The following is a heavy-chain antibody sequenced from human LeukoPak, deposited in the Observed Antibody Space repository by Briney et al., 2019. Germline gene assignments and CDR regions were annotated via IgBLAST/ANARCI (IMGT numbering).Heavy chain of an antibody. D-gene: IGHD3-22*01. Sequence: GGSLRLSCAASGFTFSSYEMNWVRQAPGKGLEWVSAISGSGGSTYYADSVKGRFTISRDNSKNTLYLQMNSLRAEDTAVYYCAKQDPYYYDSSGYSIDYWGQGTLVTVSS. CDR2: ISGSGGST. CDR1: GFTFSSYE. V-gene: IGHV3-23*01. J-gene: IGHJ4*02. CDR3: AKQDPYYYDSSGYSIDY.